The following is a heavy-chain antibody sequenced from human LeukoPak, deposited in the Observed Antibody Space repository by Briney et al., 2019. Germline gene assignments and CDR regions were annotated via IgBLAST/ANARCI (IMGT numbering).Heavy chain of an antibody. J-gene: IGHJ3*01. CDR3: ARALLLPIVTTLNEHAFDL. V-gene: IGHV3-7*01. CDR2: IKDDGSET. CDR1: GFTFSNYW. Sequence: GGSLRLSCAASGFTFSNYWMNWVRQAPGKGLEWVASIKDDGSETYHVDSVKGRFTIARDNTKNSLRLQMNSLRVEDTAVYYCARALLLPIVTTLNEHAFDLWGQGTMVTVSS. D-gene: IGHD3-16*02.